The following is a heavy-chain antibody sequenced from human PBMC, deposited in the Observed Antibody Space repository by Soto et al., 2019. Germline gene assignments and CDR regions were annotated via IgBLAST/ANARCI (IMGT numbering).Heavy chain of an antibody. CDR2: IDWDDDK. CDR3: ARIRTRGSSIWHYYYGMDV. Sequence: SGPTLVNPTQTLTLTCTFSGFSLSTSGMCVSWIRQPPGKALEWLALIDWDDDKYYSTSLKTRLTISKDTSKNQVVLTMTNMDPVDTATYYCARIRTRGSSIWHYYYGMDVWGQGTTVTVSS. D-gene: IGHD6-13*01. CDR1: GFSLSTSGMC. V-gene: IGHV2-70*01. J-gene: IGHJ6*02.